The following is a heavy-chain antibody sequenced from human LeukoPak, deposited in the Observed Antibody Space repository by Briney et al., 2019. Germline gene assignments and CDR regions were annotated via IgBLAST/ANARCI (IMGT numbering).Heavy chain of an antibody. CDR2: INSDGSST. CDR1: GFTFSSYW. V-gene: IGHV3-74*01. D-gene: IGHD1-26*01. CDR3: VREREGSNSEH. J-gene: IGHJ1*01. Sequence: GGSLRLSCAASGFTFSSYWMHWVRQGPGKGLVWVSRINSDGSSTNYADSVKGRFTISRDGSKNTLYLQLNSLRTEDTAIYYCVREREGSNSEHWGQGTLVTVSS.